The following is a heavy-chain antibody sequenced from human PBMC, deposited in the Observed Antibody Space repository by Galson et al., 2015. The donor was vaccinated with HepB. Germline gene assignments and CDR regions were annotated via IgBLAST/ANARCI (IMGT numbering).Heavy chain of an antibody. V-gene: IGHV3-48*04. CDR2: ISYGTTTI. CDR1: TFIFSTYS. CDR3: VILRGYEFKRLDH. J-gene: IGHJ4*02. Sequence: SLRLSCAASTFIFSTYSMNWVRQAPGKGLEWVSYISYGTTTIYYADSVKGRFTISRDNTKNSLYLQMNSLRVEDTAVYYCVILRGYEFKRLDHWGQGTLVTVSS. D-gene: IGHD5-12*01.